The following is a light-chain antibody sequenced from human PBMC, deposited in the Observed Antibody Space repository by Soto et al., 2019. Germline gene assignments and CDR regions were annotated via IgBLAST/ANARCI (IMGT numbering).Light chain of an antibody. V-gene: IGKV1-39*01. CDR3: QQTYSAPWT. CDR2: GAS. Sequence: DIPMTQSPSSLSASVGDRVTISCRASQTLGRDLNWYQQKPGKAPNLLIYGASTLQSGVPSRFSGSGSGTHFTLTVSSLQVDDFATYFCQQTYSAPWTFGQGTKLEIK. J-gene: IGKJ1*01. CDR1: QTLGRD.